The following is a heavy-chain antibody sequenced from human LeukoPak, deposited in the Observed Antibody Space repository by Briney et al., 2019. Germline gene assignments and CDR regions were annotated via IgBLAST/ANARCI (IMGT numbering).Heavy chain of an antibody. CDR1: GFTFSSYV. CDR2: ISGSGGST. CDR3: AKPINYGDYDFY. Sequence: GGSLRLSCAASGFTFSSYVMSWVRQAPGKGLEWVSAISGSGGSTYYADSVKGRFTITRDNSKNTLYLQMNSLRAEDTALYYCAKPINYGDYDFYWGQGTRVTVSS. V-gene: IGHV3-23*01. J-gene: IGHJ4*02. D-gene: IGHD4-17*01.